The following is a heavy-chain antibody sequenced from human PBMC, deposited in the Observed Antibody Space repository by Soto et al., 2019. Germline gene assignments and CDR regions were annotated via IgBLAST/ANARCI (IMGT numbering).Heavy chain of an antibody. Sequence: EVQLVESGGGLIQPGGSLRVSCAASEFTVSSNYMTWVRQAPGKGLEWVSVIATAGRANYAESVKGRFTNSRDNSKNTLYLQMNSLRVEDTAVYYCARGATYCDFWSGHYTSYTYYGMDVWGQGTKVTVS. J-gene: IGHJ6*02. CDR3: ARGATYCDFWSGHYTSYTYYGMDV. D-gene: IGHD3-3*01. V-gene: IGHV3-53*01. CDR2: IATAGRA. CDR1: EFTVSSNY.